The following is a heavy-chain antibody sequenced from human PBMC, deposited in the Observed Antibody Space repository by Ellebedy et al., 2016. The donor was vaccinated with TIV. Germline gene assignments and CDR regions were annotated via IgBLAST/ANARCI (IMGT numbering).Heavy chain of an antibody. Sequence: MPSETLSLTCIVSGGSISSSGHYWAWIRQPPGKGLEWIGSLFYNGNSYYNPSLKSRLTMSVDTSMNRFSLQLSSVTAADTAVYYCARHIEKVVVLANSWFDYWGQGTLVTVSS. J-gene: IGHJ4*02. CDR1: GGSISSSGHY. CDR2: LFYNGNS. V-gene: IGHV4-39*01. CDR3: ARHIEKVVVLANSWFDY. D-gene: IGHD2-21*01.